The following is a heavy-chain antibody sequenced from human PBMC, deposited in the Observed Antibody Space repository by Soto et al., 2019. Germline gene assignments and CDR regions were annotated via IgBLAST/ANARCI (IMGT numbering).Heavy chain of an antibody. CDR2: INPDSGGT. Sequence: ASVKVSCKASGDTFTSYAFNWVRQAPGQGLEWMGWINPDSGGTNYAQKFQGWVTMTRDTSISTAYMELSRLRSDDTAVYYCAREVFDVDTAMANYYYYGMDVWGQGTTVTVSS. J-gene: IGHJ6*02. CDR3: AREVFDVDTAMANYYYYGMDV. CDR1: GDTFTSYA. V-gene: IGHV1-2*04. D-gene: IGHD5-18*01.